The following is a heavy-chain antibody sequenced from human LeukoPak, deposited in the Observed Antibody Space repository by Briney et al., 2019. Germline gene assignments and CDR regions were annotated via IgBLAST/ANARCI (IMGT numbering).Heavy chain of an antibody. V-gene: IGHV3-23*01. D-gene: IGHD1-26*01. CDR3: AKGGSYAPLDY. CDR2: ISDSGGDS. Sequence: GGSLRLSCTASGFTFSSSAMTWVRQAPGKGLEWVSAISDSGGDSIYTDSVKDRFTISRDNSKNTLYLQMNSPRAEDTALYYCAKGGSYAPLDYWGQGTLVTVSS. CDR1: GFTFSSSA. J-gene: IGHJ4*02.